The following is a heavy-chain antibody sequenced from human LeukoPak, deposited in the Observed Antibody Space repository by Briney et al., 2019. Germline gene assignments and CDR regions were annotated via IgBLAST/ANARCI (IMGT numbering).Heavy chain of an antibody. CDR3: ATLEVPAAMIDAFHI. D-gene: IGHD2-2*01. Sequence: GGSLRLSCVVSGFTFNNYTMNWVRQAPGKGLEWVSSIRSSGSNTYYADSVKGRFTISRDNAKNSLYLQMNSLRAEDTAVYYCATLEVPAAMIDAFHIWGQGTMVTVSS. CDR1: GFTFNNYT. J-gene: IGHJ3*02. CDR2: IRSSGSNT. V-gene: IGHV3-21*06.